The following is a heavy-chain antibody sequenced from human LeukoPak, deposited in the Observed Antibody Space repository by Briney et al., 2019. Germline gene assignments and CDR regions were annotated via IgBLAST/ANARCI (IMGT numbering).Heavy chain of an antibody. CDR1: GGSISSSSYY. J-gene: IGHJ4*02. CDR3: ARGEQLGYCSSTSCLNFDY. D-gene: IGHD2-2*01. CDR2: IYYSGST. V-gene: IGHV4-39*01. Sequence: PSETLSLTCTVSGGSISSSSYYWGWIRQPPGKGLEWIGSIYYSGSTYYNPSLKSRVTISVDTSKNQFSLKLSSVTAADTAVYYCARGEQLGYCSSTSCLNFDYWGQGTLVTVSS.